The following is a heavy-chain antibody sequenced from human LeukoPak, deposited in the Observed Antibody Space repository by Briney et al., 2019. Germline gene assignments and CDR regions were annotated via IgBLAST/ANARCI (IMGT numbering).Heavy chain of an antibody. CDR3: ARAAVAHIPFDY. Sequence: SETLSLTCAVYGGSFSGYYWSWIRQPPGKGLEWIGEINHSGSTNYNPSLKSRVTISVDTSKNQFSLKLSSVTAADTAVYYCARAAVAHIPFDYWGQGTLVTVSS. V-gene: IGHV4-34*01. J-gene: IGHJ4*02. CDR2: INHSGST. CDR1: GGSFSGYY. D-gene: IGHD6-19*01.